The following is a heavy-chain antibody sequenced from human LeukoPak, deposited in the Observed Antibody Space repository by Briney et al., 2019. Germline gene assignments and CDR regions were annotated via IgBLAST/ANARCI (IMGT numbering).Heavy chain of an antibody. Sequence: PGGSLRLSCIASGFTFSIYGVHWVRQAPGKGLEWVAFIRYDGSNKYYADSVKGRFTISRDNSKNTLYLQMNSLRVEDTAVYYCAKEKKYYYDGSGYPGYDYWGQGTLVTVSS. D-gene: IGHD3-22*01. CDR3: AKEKKYYYDGSGYPGYDY. CDR1: GFTFSIYG. J-gene: IGHJ4*02. CDR2: IRYDGSNK. V-gene: IGHV3-30*02.